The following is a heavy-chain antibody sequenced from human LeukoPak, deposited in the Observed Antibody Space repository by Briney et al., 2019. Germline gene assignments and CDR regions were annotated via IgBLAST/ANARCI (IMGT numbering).Heavy chain of an antibody. J-gene: IGHJ4*02. Sequence: GASVKVSCKASGYTFTGYYMHWVRQAPGQGLEWMGWINPNSGGTNYAQKFQGRVTMTRDTSISTAYMELSRLRSDDTAVYYCARPYSGSYQRNFDYWGQGTLVTVSS. CDR3: ARPYSGSYQRNFDY. CDR1: GYTFTGYY. CDR2: INPNSGGT. D-gene: IGHD1-26*01. V-gene: IGHV1-2*02.